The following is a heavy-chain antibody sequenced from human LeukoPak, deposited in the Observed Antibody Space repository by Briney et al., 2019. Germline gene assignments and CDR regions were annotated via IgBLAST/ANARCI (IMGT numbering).Heavy chain of an antibody. CDR3: ARAPLATISGVVISYYFDY. CDR1: GGSISSGSYY. CDR2: IYTSGST. D-gene: IGHD3-3*01. V-gene: IGHV4-61*02. Sequence: TLSLTCTVSGGSISSGSYYWSWIRQPAGKGLEWIGRIYTSGSTNYNPSLKSRVTISVDTSKNQFSLKLSSVTAADTAVYYCARAPLATISGVVISYYFDYWGQGTLVTVSS. J-gene: IGHJ4*02.